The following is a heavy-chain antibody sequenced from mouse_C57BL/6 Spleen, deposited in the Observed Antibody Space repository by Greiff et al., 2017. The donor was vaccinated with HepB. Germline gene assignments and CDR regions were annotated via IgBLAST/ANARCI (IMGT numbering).Heavy chain of an antibody. Sequence: QVQLQQSGPELVKPGASVKISCKASGYAFSSSWMNWVKQRPGKGLEWIGRIYPGDGDTNYNGKFKGKATLTADKSSSTAYMQLSSLTSEDSAVYFCAREGYYGSIDWYFDVWGTGTTVTVSS. CDR3: AREGYYGSIDWYFDV. V-gene: IGHV1-82*01. CDR1: GYAFSSSW. CDR2: IYPGDGDT. D-gene: IGHD1-1*01. J-gene: IGHJ1*03.